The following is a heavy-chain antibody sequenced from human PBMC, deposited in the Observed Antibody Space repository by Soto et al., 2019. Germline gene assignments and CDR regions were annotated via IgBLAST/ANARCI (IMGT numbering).Heavy chain of an antibody. CDR1: GFTFSSYG. J-gene: IGHJ6*02. CDR2: IWYDGSNK. CDR3: ARGNSSSWYESMDV. V-gene: IGHV3-33*01. Sequence: GGSLRLSCAASGFTFSSYGMHWVRQAPGKGLEWVAVIWYDGSNKYYADSVKGRFTISRDNSKNTLYLQMNSLRAEDTAVYYCARGNSSSWYESMDVWGQGTTVTVSS. D-gene: IGHD6-13*01.